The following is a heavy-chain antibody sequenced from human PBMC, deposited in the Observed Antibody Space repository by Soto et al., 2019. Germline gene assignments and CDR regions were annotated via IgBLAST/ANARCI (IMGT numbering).Heavy chain of an antibody. CDR2: IIPIFGTA. J-gene: IGHJ6*02. V-gene: IGHV1-69*01. D-gene: IGHD6-19*01. Sequence: QAQLEQSGGEVKKPGSSVKVSCKASRVAFSKFIVTWVRQAPGLGLEWVGGIIPIFGTANYAQKFQGRVTITADESTSTSYMEVNNLSSEDTAVYYCAKVRYSSPMGYYYGMDVGGQGTTVTVSS. CDR3: AKVRYSSPMGYYYGMDV. CDR1: RVAFSKFI.